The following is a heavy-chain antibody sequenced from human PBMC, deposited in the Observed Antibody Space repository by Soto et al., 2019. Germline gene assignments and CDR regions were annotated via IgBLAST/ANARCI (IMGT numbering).Heavy chain of an antibody. CDR2: VTASGDST. CDR1: GFIFSTYA. Sequence: GGSLRLSCAASGFIFSTYAMSWVRQAPGKGLEWVSAVTASGDSTYYADSVRGRFTISRDNSINTLFMQMNSLRAEDTAVYYCAHPRGYGVFDAYDIWGQGAMVTVSS. CDR3: AHPRGYGVFDAYDI. V-gene: IGHV3-23*01. J-gene: IGHJ3*02. D-gene: IGHD4-17*01.